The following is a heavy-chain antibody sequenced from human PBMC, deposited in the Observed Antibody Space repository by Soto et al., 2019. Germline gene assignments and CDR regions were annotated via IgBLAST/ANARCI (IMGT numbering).Heavy chain of an antibody. V-gene: IGHV4-34*01. CDR1: GESFSAYY. CDR2: IHYTGKP. J-gene: IGHJ4*02. D-gene: IGHD3-10*01. CDR3: VTFEERSPGSGPQADF. Sequence: QVQVQQWGAGLLKPSETLSLTCGVYGESFSAYYWNWIRQSPEKGLEWIADIHYTGKPNYNPSLKSRVTISMDTSKRQFSLKLTSVTAADTAVSYCVTFEERSPGSGPQADFWGQGTVVTVSS.